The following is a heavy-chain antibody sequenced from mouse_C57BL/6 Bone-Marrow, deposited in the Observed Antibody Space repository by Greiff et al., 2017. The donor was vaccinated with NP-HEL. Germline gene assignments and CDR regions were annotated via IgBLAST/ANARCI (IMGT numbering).Heavy chain of an antibody. D-gene: IGHD2-1*01. CDR1: GYTFPSYL. CDR3: TYGNYYYAMDY. Sequence: VQLKPSGTLLARPGASVKMSCKTSGYTFPSYLMPWVKQRPGTGPEWIGAIYPGNCDTTYNQKFKGKAKLTAVKSASTAYMELSSLTKEDSAVYDGTYGNYYYAMDYWGQGTSVTVSS. CDR2: IYPGNCDT. J-gene: IGHJ4*01. V-gene: IGHV1-5*01.